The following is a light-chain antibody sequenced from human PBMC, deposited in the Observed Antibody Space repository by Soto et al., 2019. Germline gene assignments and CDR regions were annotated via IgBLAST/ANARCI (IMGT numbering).Light chain of an antibody. Sequence: IVLTQSPSTLSLSQGERATLSCRASQSVSSYLAWYQQKPGQAPRLLIYDASNRATGIPARFSGSGSGTEFTLSISSLQSEDFAVYYCKQYKEWPPFTFGQGTLLEIK. V-gene: IGKV3-11*01. J-gene: IGKJ5*01. CDR1: QSVSSY. CDR3: KQYKEWPPFT. CDR2: DAS.